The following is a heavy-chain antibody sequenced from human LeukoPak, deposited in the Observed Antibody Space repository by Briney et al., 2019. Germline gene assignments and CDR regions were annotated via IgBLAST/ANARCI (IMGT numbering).Heavy chain of an antibody. Sequence: PSETLSLTCTVSGGSISSYYWSWIRQPPGKGLEWIGYIYYSGSTNYNPSLKSRVTISVDTSKNQFSLKLSSVTAADTAVYYCARVGAAGDVWAHYFDYWGQGTLVTVSS. CDR1: GGSISSYY. CDR2: IYYSGST. J-gene: IGHJ4*02. CDR3: ARVGAAGDVWAHYFDY. D-gene: IGHD6-13*01. V-gene: IGHV4-59*01.